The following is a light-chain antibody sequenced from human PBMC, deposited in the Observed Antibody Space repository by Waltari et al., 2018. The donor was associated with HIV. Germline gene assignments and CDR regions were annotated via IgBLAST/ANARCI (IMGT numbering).Light chain of an antibody. V-gene: IGLV1-44*01. CDR3: EALDDNLNGPV. CDR1: SSTIGNNA. Sequence: QSVLTQPPSASGTPGQRLTISCSGSSSTIGNNAASWYQQFPGPAPKLLIYSNNQRPSGVPDRFSGSKSGTSASLAISGLQSEDEANYYCEALDDNLNGPVFGGGTKLTVL. CDR2: SNN. J-gene: IGLJ2*01.